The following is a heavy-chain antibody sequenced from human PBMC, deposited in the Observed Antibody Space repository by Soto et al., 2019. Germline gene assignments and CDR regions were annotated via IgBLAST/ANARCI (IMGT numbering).Heavy chain of an antibody. D-gene: IGHD5-12*01. CDR2: ISSSGSTV. CDR3: ARALSSGYDSSFDY. Sequence: PGGSLRLSCAASGFTFSDYYMSWIRQAPGKGLEWVSYISSSGSTVYYADSVKGRFTISRDNAKNSLYLQMSSLRAEDTAVYYCARALSSGYDSSFDYWGKGTLVTVSS. CDR1: GFTFSDYY. J-gene: IGHJ4*02. V-gene: IGHV3-11*01.